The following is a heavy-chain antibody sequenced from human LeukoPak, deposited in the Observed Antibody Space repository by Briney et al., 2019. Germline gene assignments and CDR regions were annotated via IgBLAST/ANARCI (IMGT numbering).Heavy chain of an antibody. Sequence: SVKVSGKASGGTFSSYAISWVRQAPGQGLEWMGGIIPIFGTANYAQKFQGRVTITADKSTSTAYMELSSLRSEDTAVYYCARLYDILTEYYFDYWGQGTLVTVSS. V-gene: IGHV1-69*06. CDR3: ARLYDILTEYYFDY. D-gene: IGHD3-9*01. CDR2: IIPIFGTA. CDR1: GGTFSSYA. J-gene: IGHJ4*02.